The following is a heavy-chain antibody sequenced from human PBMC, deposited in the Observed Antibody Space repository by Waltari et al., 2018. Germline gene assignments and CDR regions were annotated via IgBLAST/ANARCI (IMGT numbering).Heavy chain of an antibody. CDR1: GFTFSSSD. J-gene: IGHJ6*02. Sequence: EVQLVESGGGLVPPGGSLSLSCAASGFTFSSSDRNWVRQAPGKGLEWVSYISSSGSTIYYADPVKGRFTIARDNAKNSLYLQMNSLRAEDTAVYYCAREVGMDVWGQGTTVTVSS. CDR2: ISSSGSTI. V-gene: IGHV3-48*03. CDR3: AREVGMDV.